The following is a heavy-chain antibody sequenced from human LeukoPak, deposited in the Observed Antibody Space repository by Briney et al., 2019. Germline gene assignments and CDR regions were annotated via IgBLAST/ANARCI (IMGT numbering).Heavy chain of an antibody. D-gene: IGHD2-15*01. J-gene: IGHJ4*02. CDR1: GFTVSSNY. CDR2: IYSGGST. V-gene: IGHV3-66*01. Sequence: GGSLRLSCADSGFTVSSNYMIWVRQAPGKGLEWVSVIYSGGSTYYADSVKGRFTISRDNSKNTLYLQMNSLRAEDTAVYYCARGEVAANRFDYWGQGTLVTVSS. CDR3: ARGEVAANRFDY.